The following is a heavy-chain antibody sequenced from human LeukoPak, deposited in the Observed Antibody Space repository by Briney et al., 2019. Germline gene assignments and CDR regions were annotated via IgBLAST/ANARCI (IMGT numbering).Heavy chain of an antibody. CDR2: IGTAGDT. J-gene: IGHJ4*02. D-gene: IGHD6-13*01. V-gene: IGHV3-13*01. CDR1: GFTFSSYD. CDR3: ARGGGRVIAAAGYDY. Sequence: GGSLRLSCAASGFTFSSYDMHWVRQATGKGLEWVSAIGTAGDTYYPGSVKGRFTISRENAKNSLYLQMNSLRAGDTAVYYCARGGGRVIAAAGYDYWGQGTVVTVSS.